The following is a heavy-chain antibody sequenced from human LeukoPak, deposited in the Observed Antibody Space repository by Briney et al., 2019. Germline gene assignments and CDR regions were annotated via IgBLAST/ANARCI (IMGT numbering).Heavy chain of an antibody. CDR2: INHSGST. CDR3: ARGPYYYGSGSYP. CDR1: GGSFSGYY. D-gene: IGHD3-10*01. Sequence: SETLSLTCAVYGGSFSGYYWSWIRQPPGKGLEWIGEINHSGSTNYNPSLKSRVTISVDTSKNQFSLKLSSVTAADTAVYYCARGPYYYGSGSYPWGQGTLVTVSS. J-gene: IGHJ4*02. V-gene: IGHV4-34*01.